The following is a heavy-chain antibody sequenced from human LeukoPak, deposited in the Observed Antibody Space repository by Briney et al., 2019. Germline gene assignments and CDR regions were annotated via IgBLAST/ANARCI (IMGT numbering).Heavy chain of an antibody. Sequence: GGPLRLSCAASGFTFSSYAMHWVRQAPGKGLEWVAVISYDGSNKYYADSVKGRFTISRDNSKNTLYLQMNSLRAEDTAVYYCARDSLMVYAMENYFDYWGQGTLVTVSS. CDR2: ISYDGSNK. D-gene: IGHD2-8*01. J-gene: IGHJ4*02. CDR3: ARDSLMVYAMENYFDY. CDR1: GFTFSSYA. V-gene: IGHV3-30-3*01.